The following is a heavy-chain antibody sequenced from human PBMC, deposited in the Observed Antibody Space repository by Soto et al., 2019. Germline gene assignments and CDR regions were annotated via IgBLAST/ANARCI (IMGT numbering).Heavy chain of an antibody. CDR2: IKQDGSEK. V-gene: IGHV3-7*01. CDR3: VRGPTYYDFWSGYYYYYGMDV. D-gene: IGHD3-3*01. CDR1: GFTFSSYW. Sequence: GGSLRLSCAASGFTFSSYWMSWVRQAPGKGLEWVANIKQDGSEKSYVDSVKGRFSISRDNAKNSLYLQMNSLRAEDTAVYYCVRGPTYYDFWSGYYYYYGMDVWGQGTTVTVSS. J-gene: IGHJ6*02.